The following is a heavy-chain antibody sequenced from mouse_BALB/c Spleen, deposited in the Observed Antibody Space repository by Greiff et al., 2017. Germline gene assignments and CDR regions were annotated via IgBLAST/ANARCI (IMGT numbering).Heavy chain of an antibody. Sequence: VQLQQSGPGLVKPSQSLSLTCTVTGYSITSDYAWNWIRQFPGNKLEWMGYISYSGSTSYNPSLKSRISITRDTSKNQFFLQLNSVTTEDTATYYCAGSLYAMDYWGQGTSVTVSS. J-gene: IGHJ4*01. CDR2: ISYSGST. CDR3: AGSLYAMDY. CDR1: GYSITSDYA. V-gene: IGHV3-2*02.